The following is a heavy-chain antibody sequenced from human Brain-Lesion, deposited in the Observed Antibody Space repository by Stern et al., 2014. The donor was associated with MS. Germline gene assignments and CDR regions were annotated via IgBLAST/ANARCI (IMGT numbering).Heavy chain of an antibody. D-gene: IGHD2-2*01. V-gene: IGHV4-61*02. CDR3: ARGRVVPGFQYYATDV. Sequence: LVQSGPGLVKPSQTLSLSCTVSGGSISSGGYYWSWIRQPAGKGLEWIGRIFNSGSTSYKPSLKGRVTISIDTSKNQFSLRLNPMTAADTAVYYCARGRVVPGFQYYATDVWGQGTTVIVSS. CDR1: GGSISSGGYY. J-gene: IGHJ6*02. CDR2: IFNSGST.